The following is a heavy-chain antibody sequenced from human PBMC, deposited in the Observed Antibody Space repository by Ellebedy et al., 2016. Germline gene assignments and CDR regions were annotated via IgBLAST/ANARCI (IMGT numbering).Heavy chain of an antibody. V-gene: IGHV4-59*13. CDR3: ARERVGYYDSSGTFDY. J-gene: IGHJ4*02. Sequence: SETLSLXCTVSGGSISSYYWSWIRQPPGKGLEWIGYIYYSGSTNYNPSLKSRVTISVDTSKNQFSLKLSSVTAADTAVYYCARERVGYYDSSGTFDYWGQGTLVTVSS. CDR1: GGSISSYY. D-gene: IGHD3-22*01. CDR2: IYYSGST.